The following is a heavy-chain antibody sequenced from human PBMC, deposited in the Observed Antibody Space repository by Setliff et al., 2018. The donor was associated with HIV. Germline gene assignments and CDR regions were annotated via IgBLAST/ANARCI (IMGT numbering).Heavy chain of an antibody. J-gene: IGHJ4*02. CDR1: DDSVSTFY. Sequence: SETLSLTCTVSDDSVSTFYWNWIRQPPGKGLEWIGYVSHTGNTNSNPSLKSRVTISVDTSKNEFSLRLRSVTAADTAIYYCARSTVGVGATFPWGRGTLVTVSS. CDR2: VSHTGNT. V-gene: IGHV4-59*02. D-gene: IGHD1-26*01. CDR3: ARSTVGVGATFP.